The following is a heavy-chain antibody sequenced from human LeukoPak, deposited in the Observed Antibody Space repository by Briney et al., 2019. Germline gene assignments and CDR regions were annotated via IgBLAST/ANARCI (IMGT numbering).Heavy chain of an antibody. CDR2: INQVGSDK. CDR1: GFTFSSFW. Sequence: GGSLRLSCAASGFTFSSFWMTWVCQAPGKGLEWVALINQVGSDKYYVDSVKGRFTISRDNAKSSLYLQMNSLRVEDTAVYFCARKRGSNHFDQWGQGTLVTVSS. D-gene: IGHD4-23*01. J-gene: IGHJ4*02. V-gene: IGHV3-7*02. CDR3: ARKRGSNHFDQ.